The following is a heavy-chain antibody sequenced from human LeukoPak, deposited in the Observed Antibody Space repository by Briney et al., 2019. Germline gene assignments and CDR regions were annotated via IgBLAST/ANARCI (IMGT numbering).Heavy chain of an antibody. J-gene: IGHJ3*02. CDR2: IYPGDSDT. V-gene: IGHV5-51*01. CDR3: ARLQNDAFEI. Sequence: GESLQISCKGSGYSFTSYWIGWVRQMSGKGLEWMGIIYPGDSDTRNSPSFQGQVTISADKSTSTAYLQWSSLKASDSAMYYCARLQNDAFEIWGQGTMVTVSS. CDR1: GYSFTSYW.